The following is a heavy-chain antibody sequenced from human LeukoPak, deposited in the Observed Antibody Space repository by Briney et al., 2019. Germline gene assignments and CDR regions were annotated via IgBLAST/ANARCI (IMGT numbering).Heavy chain of an antibody. CDR2: INYSGST. V-gene: IGHV4-59*01. Sequence: SETLSLTCTVSGGSISSYYWSWIRQPPGKGLEWIGYINYSGSTNYNPSLKSRVTISVDTSKNQFSLKLSSVTAADTAVYYCAGYSSGFDYWGQGTLVTVSS. D-gene: IGHD6-19*01. CDR1: GGSISSYY. J-gene: IGHJ4*02. CDR3: AGYSSGFDY.